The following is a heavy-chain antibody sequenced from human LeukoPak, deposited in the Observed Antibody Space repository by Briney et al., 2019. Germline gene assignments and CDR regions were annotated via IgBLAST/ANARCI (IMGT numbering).Heavy chain of an antibody. D-gene: IGHD6-13*01. V-gene: IGHV3-74*01. CDR1: GFTFSSYW. Sequence: GGSLRLSCAASGFTFSSYWMHWVRQAPGKGLVWVSRINSDGGSTSYADSVKGRFTISRDNAKNTLYLQMNSLRAEDTAVYYCARVGLASSSWYEYYYYYMDVWGKGTTVTVSS. CDR2: INSDGGST. CDR3: ARVGLASSSWYEYYYYYMDV. J-gene: IGHJ6*03.